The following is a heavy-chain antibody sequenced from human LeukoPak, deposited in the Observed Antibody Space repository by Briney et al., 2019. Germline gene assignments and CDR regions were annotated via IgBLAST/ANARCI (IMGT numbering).Heavy chain of an antibody. CDR2: INPNSGGT. CDR1: GYTFTGYY. V-gene: IGHV1-2*02. Sequence: ASVKVSCKASGYTFTGYYMHWVRQAPGQGLEWMGWINPNSGGTNYAQKFQGRVTMTRDTSISTAYMELSRLRSDDTAVYYCARDWDYDFWSGYYPYWGQGTLVTVSS. CDR3: ARDWDYDFWSGYYPY. D-gene: IGHD3-3*01. J-gene: IGHJ4*02.